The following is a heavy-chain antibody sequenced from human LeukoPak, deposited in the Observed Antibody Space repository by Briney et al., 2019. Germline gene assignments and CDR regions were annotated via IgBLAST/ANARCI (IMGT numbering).Heavy chain of an antibody. CDR1: GGSFSGYY. CDR3: ARAPNTNDSSWFDP. J-gene: IGHJ5*02. D-gene: IGHD5-18*01. Sequence: SETLSLTCAVYGGSFSGYYWSWIRQPPGKGLEWIGEINHSGSTNYNPSLKSRVTISVDTSKNQFSLKLSSVTAADTAVYYRARAPNTNDSSWFDPWGQGTLVTVSS. V-gene: IGHV4-34*01. CDR2: INHSGST.